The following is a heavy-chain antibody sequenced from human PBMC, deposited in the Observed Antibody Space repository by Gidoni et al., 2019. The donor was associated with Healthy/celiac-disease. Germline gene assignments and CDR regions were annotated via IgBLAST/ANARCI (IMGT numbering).Heavy chain of an antibody. V-gene: IGHV3-30*18. D-gene: IGHD6-6*01. CDR3: AKDLMAPAYSSSSDIYYYYYGMDV. CDR1: GFTFSTYG. CDR2: ISYDGSNK. J-gene: IGHJ6*02. Sequence: QVQLVESGGGVVQPGRSLRLSCAASGFTFSTYGMHWVRQAPGKGLEWVAVISYDGSNKYYADSVKGRFTISRDNSKNTLYLQMNSLRAEDTAVYYCAKDLMAPAYSSSSDIYYYYYGMDVWGQGTTVTVSS.